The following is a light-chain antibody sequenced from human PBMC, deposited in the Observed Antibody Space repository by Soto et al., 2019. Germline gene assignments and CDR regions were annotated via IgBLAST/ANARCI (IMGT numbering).Light chain of an antibody. V-gene: IGKV1-17*01. CDR2: AAS. CDR3: LQHNSYSLT. CDR1: HGIRNF. J-gene: IGKJ4*01. Sequence: DIQMTQSPSSLSASAGDRVTITCRASHGIRNFLGWYQQKPGKAPKRLIHAASSLESGVPSRFSGSGSGTEFTLTISSLQPEDFATYYCLQHNSYSLTFGGGTKVEIK.